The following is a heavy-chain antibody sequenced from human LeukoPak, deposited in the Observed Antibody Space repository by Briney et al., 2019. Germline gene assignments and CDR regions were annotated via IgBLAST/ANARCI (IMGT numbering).Heavy chain of an antibody. CDR3: AKPPRRQRITMIVVVTTFDY. J-gene: IGHJ4*02. V-gene: IGHV3-23*01. CDR1: EFSLRSYS. CDR2: ISGSGGST. Sequence: GGSLRLSCGASEFSLRSYSMDWVRQAPGKGLEWVSAISGSGGSTYYADSVKGRFTISRDNSKNTLYLQMNSLRAEDTAVYYCAKPPRRQRITMIVVVTTFDYWGQGTLVTVSS. D-gene: IGHD3-22*01.